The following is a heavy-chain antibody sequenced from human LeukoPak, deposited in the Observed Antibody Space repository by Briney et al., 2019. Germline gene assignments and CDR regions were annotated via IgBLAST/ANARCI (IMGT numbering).Heavy chain of an antibody. V-gene: IGHV3-43*01. Sequence: PGGSLRLSCAASGFTLDAFGMDWARQAHGKGLGWVPLITWDGVTTYYADSVQGRFTISRDNSKNSLYLQINGLRIEDTAFYFGANEKIPATGIYYSFDLWGRGTLVTVSS. CDR3: ANEKIPATGIYYSFDL. J-gene: IGHJ2*01. D-gene: IGHD1-1*01. CDR1: GFTLDAFG. CDR2: ITWDGVTT.